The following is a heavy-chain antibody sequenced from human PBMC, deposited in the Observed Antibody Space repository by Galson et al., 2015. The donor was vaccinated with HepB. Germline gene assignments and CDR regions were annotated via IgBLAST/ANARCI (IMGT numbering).Heavy chain of an antibody. J-gene: IGHJ4*02. CDR2: FDSEDGES. Sequence: SVKVSCKVSGYTLTELSMHWVRQAPGKGLEWMGGFDSEDGESIYAEKFQGRVTMTEDTSTDTGYMELTSLRPEDTAVYYCATETYYSGYVYPVFDNWGQGTLVTISS. CDR3: ATETYYSGYVYPVFDN. D-gene: IGHD5-12*01. V-gene: IGHV1-24*01. CDR1: GYTLTELS.